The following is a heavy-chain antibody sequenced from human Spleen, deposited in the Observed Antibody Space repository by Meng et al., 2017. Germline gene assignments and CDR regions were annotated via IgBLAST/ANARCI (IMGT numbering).Heavy chain of an antibody. CDR1: GYRFTDSW. J-gene: IGHJ3*02. Sequence: GESLKISCKGSGYRFTDSWIGWVRQMPGKGLEWMGIIYPGASDTRYSPSFQGQVTISADKSISTAYLQWSSLKASDTAMYYCARQECFSSSWYNAFDIWGQGTMVTVSS. CDR3: ARQECFSSSWYNAFDI. CDR2: IYPGASDT. V-gene: IGHV5-51*01. D-gene: IGHD6-13*01.